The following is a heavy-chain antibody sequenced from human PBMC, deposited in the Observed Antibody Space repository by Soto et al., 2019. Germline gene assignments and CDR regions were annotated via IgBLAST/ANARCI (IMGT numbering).Heavy chain of an antibody. D-gene: IGHD7-27*01. J-gene: IGHJ6*02. Sequence: GGSLRLSCAASGFTFSSYAMSWVRQAPGKGLEWVSAISGSGGSTYYADSVKGRFTISRDNSKNTVYRQMNSRRAEETAVYYCAKCQATPPNYYYYYGMDVWGQGTTVTVSS. CDR2: ISGSGGST. CDR3: AKCQATPPNYYYYYGMDV. V-gene: IGHV3-23*01. CDR1: GFTFSSYA.